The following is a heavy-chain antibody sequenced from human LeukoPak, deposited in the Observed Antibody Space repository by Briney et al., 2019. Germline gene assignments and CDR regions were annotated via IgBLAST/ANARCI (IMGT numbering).Heavy chain of an antibody. Sequence: GRSLRLSCAASGFTFSSYGMNWVRQAPGKGLQWVSGFSGSGGDTYFADSVKDRFTISRDNSKNTVFLQMDRLRAEDTAVYYCAKTTAGYSSGRYPGWPVDYWGQGTLVTVSS. V-gene: IGHV3-23*01. CDR2: FSGSGGDT. CDR3: AKTTAGYSSGRYPGWPVDY. D-gene: IGHD6-19*01. CDR1: GFTFSSYG. J-gene: IGHJ4*02.